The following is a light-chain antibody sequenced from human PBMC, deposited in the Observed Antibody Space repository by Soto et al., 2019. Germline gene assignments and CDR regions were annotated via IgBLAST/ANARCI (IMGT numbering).Light chain of an antibody. J-gene: IGLJ3*02. Sequence: SVLTQPASLYVSPVQSITISCTGTSSDVGSYNLVSWYQQHPGKAPKLMIYEVSKRPSGVSNRFSGSKSGNTASLTISGLQAEDEADYYCCSYAGSSTFVFGGGTKVTVL. V-gene: IGLV2-23*02. CDR2: EVS. CDR1: SSDVGSYNL. CDR3: CSYAGSSTFV.